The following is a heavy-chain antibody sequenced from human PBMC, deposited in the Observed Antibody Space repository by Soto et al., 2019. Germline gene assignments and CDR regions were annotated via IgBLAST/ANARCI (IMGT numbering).Heavy chain of an antibody. D-gene: IGHD2-2*01. CDR3: ARDFYDCSSTSCYATANDY. CDR2: ISAYNGNT. CDR1: GYTFTSYG. J-gene: IGHJ4*02. Sequence: QVQLVQSGAEVKKPGASVKVSCKASGYTFTSYGISWVRQAPGQGLEWMGWISAYNGNTNYAQKLQGRVTMTTDTSTSTAYMELRSLRPDDTAVYYCARDFYDCSSTSCYATANDYWGQGTLVTVSS. V-gene: IGHV1-18*01.